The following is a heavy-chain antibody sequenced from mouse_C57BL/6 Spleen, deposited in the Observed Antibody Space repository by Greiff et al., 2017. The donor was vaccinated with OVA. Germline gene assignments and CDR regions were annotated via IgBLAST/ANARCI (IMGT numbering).Heavy chain of an antibody. J-gene: IGHJ1*03. CDR3: ARGDSNYEEDFDV. CDR2: INPGSGGT. CDR1: GYAFTNYL. Sequence: QVQLQQSGAELVRPGTSVKVSCKASGYAFTNYLIEWVKQRPGQGLEWIGVINPGSGGTNYNEKFKGKATLTADKSSSTAYMQLSSLTSEDSAVYFCARGDSNYEEDFDVWGTGTTVTVSS. V-gene: IGHV1-54*01. D-gene: IGHD2-5*01.